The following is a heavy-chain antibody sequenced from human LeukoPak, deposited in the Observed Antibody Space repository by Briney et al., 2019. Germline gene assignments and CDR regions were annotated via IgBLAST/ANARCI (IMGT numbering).Heavy chain of an antibody. Sequence: GGSLRLSCAASGFTFSSYSMNWVRQAPGKGLEWVSYISSSSSTIYYADSVKGRFTISRDNAKNSLYLQMNSLRSEDTAVYYCAAGFPHRDGVAPPFDYWGQGTLVTVSS. CDR1: GFTFSSYS. CDR2: ISSSSSTI. V-gene: IGHV3-48*04. D-gene: IGHD3-3*01. J-gene: IGHJ4*02. CDR3: AAGFPHRDGVAPPFDY.